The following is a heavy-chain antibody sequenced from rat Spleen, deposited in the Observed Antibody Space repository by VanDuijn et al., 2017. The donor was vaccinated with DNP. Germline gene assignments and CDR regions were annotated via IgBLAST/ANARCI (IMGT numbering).Heavy chain of an antibody. Sequence: EVQLVESGGGLVQPGRSMKLSCTASGFTFSDYGMAWVRQAPTKGLEWVATISYDGSIIYYRDSVKGRFTISRDNAQNTLYLQMDSLRSEDTATYYCAKGGTGVMDAWGQGASVTVSS. CDR2: ISYDGSII. CDR1: GFTFSDYG. D-gene: IGHD4-2*01. J-gene: IGHJ4*01. V-gene: IGHV5-29*01. CDR3: AKGGTGVMDA.